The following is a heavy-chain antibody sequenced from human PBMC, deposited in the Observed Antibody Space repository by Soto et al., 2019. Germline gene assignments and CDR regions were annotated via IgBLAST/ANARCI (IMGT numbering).Heavy chain of an antibody. CDR3: ARALSVYGSIPDY. D-gene: IGHD3-10*01. Sequence: ASVKVSCKASGYTFTSYDINWVRQATGQGLEWMGWMNPNSGNTGYAQKFQGRVTMTRNTSISTTYMELSSLRSEDTAVYYCARALSVYGSIPDYWGQGTLVTVSS. J-gene: IGHJ4*02. CDR1: GYTFTSYD. V-gene: IGHV1-8*01. CDR2: MNPNSGNT.